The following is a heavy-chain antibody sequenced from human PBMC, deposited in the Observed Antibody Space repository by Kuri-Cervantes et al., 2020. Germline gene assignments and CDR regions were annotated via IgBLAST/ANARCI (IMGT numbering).Heavy chain of an antibody. J-gene: IGHJ5*01. CDR1: GFSLCATGVG. D-gene: IGHD1-20*01. V-gene: IGHV2-5*02. Sequence: SGPTLVKPTQTLTLTCTLSGFSLCATGVGVGWIRQPPGKALEWLAIIYWDDDAYYSPSLKTRLTITKDTSKNQVVLIMTNMDPVDTATYYCVHSRNWNDAPLLDSWGQGTLVTVSS. CDR3: VHSRNWNDAPLLDS. CDR2: IYWDDDA.